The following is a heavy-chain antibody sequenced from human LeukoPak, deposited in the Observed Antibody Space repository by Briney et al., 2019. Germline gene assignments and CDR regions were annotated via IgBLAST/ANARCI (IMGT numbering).Heavy chain of an antibody. CDR1: GFTFSSYG. Sequence: GGSLRLSCAASGFTFSSYGMHSVRQAPGKGLEWVAVISYDGSNKYYADSVKGRFTISRDNSKNTLYLQMNSLRAEDTAVYYCAKGLFEQWLVDYWGQGTLVTVSS. D-gene: IGHD6-19*01. J-gene: IGHJ4*02. CDR3: AKGLFEQWLVDY. V-gene: IGHV3-30*18. CDR2: ISYDGSNK.